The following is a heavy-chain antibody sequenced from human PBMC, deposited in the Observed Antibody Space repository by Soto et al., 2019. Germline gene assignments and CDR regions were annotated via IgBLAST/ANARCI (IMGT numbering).Heavy chain of an antibody. CDR1: GGSVSSGSYY. CDR3: ARVEGYCSGCSCYSADNWFDP. V-gene: IGHV4-61*01. Sequence: QVQLQESGPGLVKPSETLSLTCTVSGGSVSSGSYYWSWIRQPPGKGLEWIGYIYYSGNTTYNSPLKCRVTISVDTSKNQFSLKLSSVPAADTAVYYCARVEGYCSGCSCYSADNWFDPWGQGTLVTVSS. CDR2: IYYSGNT. J-gene: IGHJ5*02. D-gene: IGHD2-15*01.